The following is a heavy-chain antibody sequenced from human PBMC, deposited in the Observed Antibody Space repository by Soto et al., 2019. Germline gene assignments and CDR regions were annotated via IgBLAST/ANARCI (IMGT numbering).Heavy chain of an antibody. J-gene: IGHJ4*02. Sequence: QITLKESGPPVVKPTQTLTLTCTFSGFSLRTSGVGVGWIRQSPGKALEWLALIYWDGDKRYSPSLRSRLAITKDTSKNQVILTMTNMDPVDTATYYCAHSDGYNYKFDYWGQGTLVTVSS. V-gene: IGHV2-5*02. CDR1: GFSLRTSGVG. D-gene: IGHD5-12*01. CDR3: AHSDGYNYKFDY. CDR2: IYWDGDK.